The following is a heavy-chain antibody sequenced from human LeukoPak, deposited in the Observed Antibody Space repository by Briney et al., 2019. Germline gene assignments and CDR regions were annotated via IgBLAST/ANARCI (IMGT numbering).Heavy chain of an antibody. CDR3: ARGGYYDNRNAFDI. Sequence: SETLSLTCTVSGGSISSYYWSWIRQPAGKGLEWIGRIYSSGSTNCNPSPKSRVTMSVDTSKNQFSLKLSSVTAADTAVYYCARGGYYDNRNAFDIWGQGTMVTVSS. CDR2: IYSSGST. D-gene: IGHD3-22*01. J-gene: IGHJ3*02. CDR1: GGSISSYY. V-gene: IGHV4-4*07.